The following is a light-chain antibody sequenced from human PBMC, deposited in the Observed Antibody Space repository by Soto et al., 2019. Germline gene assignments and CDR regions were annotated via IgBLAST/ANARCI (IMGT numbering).Light chain of an antibody. CDR1: QSVSSN. CDR3: QQYNNWLGT. J-gene: IGKJ1*01. Sequence: EIVMTQSPATLSVSPGERATLSCRASQSVSSNLAWYQQQPGQAPRRLIYGASTRATGIPARFSGSGSGTEFTLTISSLQSEDFAVYYCQQYNNWLGTFGQGTKVEIK. V-gene: IGKV3-15*01. CDR2: GAS.